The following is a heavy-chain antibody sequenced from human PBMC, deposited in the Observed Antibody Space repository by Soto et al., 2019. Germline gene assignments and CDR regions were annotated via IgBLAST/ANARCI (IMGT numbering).Heavy chain of an antibody. CDR2: ISYDGSNK. CDR1: GFTFSSYG. CDR3: AKSYTAMAPDV. J-gene: IGHJ6*02. V-gene: IGHV3-30*18. D-gene: IGHD5-18*01. Sequence: GGSLRLSFAASGFTFSSYGMHWVRQAPGKGLEWVAVISYDGSNKYYADSVKGRFTISRDNSKNTLYLQMNSLRAEDTAVYYCAKSYTAMAPDVWGQGTTVTVSS.